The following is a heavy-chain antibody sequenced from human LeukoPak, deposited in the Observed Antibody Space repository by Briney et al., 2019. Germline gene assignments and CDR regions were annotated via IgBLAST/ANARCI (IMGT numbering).Heavy chain of an antibody. D-gene: IGHD4-23*01. Sequence: PSETLSLACAVYGGSFSGYYWSWIRQPPGKGLEWIGEINHSGSTNYNPSLKSRVTISVDTSKNQFSLKLSSVTAADTAVYYCARVDYGGHSDFDYFDYWGQGTLVTVSS. J-gene: IGHJ4*02. CDR3: ARVDYGGHSDFDYFDY. CDR2: INHSGST. V-gene: IGHV4-34*01. CDR1: GGSFSGYY.